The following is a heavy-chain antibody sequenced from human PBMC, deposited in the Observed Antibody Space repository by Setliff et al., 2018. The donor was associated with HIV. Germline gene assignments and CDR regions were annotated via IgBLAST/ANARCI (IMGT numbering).Heavy chain of an antibody. CDR2: INAGSGNT. J-gene: IGHJ4*02. Sequence: ASVKVSCKASGYSFSNYAMHWVRQAPGQSLEWMGWINAGSGNTKYSQKFQGRVTISRDTSASTAYMELSSLRSEDTAVYYCARDQALEVATKWGQGTLVTVSS. V-gene: IGHV1-3*01. CDR3: ARDQALEVATK. CDR1: GYSFSNYA. D-gene: IGHD5-12*01.